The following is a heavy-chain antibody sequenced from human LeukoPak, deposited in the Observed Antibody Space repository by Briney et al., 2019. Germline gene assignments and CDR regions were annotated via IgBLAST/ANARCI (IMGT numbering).Heavy chain of an antibody. CDR3: ARLFHYYDSSAYPTFDY. V-gene: IGHV4-39*01. J-gene: IGHJ4*02. CDR1: GGSISSSSYY. D-gene: IGHD3-22*01. Sequence: SETQSLTCTVSGGSISSSSYYWGWIRQTPGKGLEWIGSVYYSGSSYYNPSLKGRVTISLDTSKNQFSLKLSSVTAADTAVYYCARLFHYYDSSAYPTFDYLGQGTLVTVSS. CDR2: VYYSGSS.